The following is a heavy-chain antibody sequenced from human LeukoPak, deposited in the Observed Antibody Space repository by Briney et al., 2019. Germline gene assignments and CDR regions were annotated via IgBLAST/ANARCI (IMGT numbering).Heavy chain of an antibody. CDR3: ARHYRGSGYYYYYYMDV. CDR2: IYYSGST. CDR1: GGSISSSSYY. Sequence: PSETLSLTCTVSGGSISSSSYYWGWIRQPPGKGLEWIGSIYYSGSTYYNPSLKSRVTISVDTSENQFSLKLSSVTAADTAVYYCARHYRGSGYYYYYYMDVWGKGTTVTISS. J-gene: IGHJ6*03. V-gene: IGHV4-39*01. D-gene: IGHD3-10*01.